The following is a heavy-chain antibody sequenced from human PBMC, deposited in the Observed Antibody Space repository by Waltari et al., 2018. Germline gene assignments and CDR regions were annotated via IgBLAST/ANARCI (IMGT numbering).Heavy chain of an antibody. D-gene: IGHD6-19*01. CDR3: AAVDFSSGWSLDY. J-gene: IGHJ4*02. V-gene: IGHV1-24*01. CDR1: ELS. Sequence: ELSMHWGRQAPGKGLEWMGGFDPEDGETIYAQNFQGRVTMTEDSSTLTAYMELSSLRSEDTAVYYCAAVDFSSGWSLDYWGQGSLVTVSS. CDR2: FDPEDGET.